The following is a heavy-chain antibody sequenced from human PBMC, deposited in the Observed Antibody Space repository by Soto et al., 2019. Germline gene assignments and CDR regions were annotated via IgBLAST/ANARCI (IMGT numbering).Heavy chain of an antibody. CDR3: EREAVAGIFWFDP. CDR2: IIPIFGTA. CDR1: GGPFSSYA. V-gene: IGHV1-69*01. J-gene: IGHJ5*02. Sequence: SVKGSCAASGGPFSSYAIIWVRQAPGQGLEWMGGIIPIFGTANYAQKFQGRVTITADESTSTAYMELSSLRSEDTAVYYCEREAVAGIFWFDPWGQGTLVTVSS. D-gene: IGHD6-19*01.